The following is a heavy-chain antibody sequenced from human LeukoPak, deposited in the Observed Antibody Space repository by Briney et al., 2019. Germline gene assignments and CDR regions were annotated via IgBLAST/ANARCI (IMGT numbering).Heavy chain of an antibody. V-gene: IGHV3-23*01. Sequence: GGSLRLSCAASGFTFSSYAMSRVRQAPGKGLEWVSAISGSGGSTYYADSVKGRFTISRDNSKNTLYLQMNSLRAEDTAVYYCAAPRPYCSSTSCHSYYYYGMDVWGQGTTVTVSS. CDR1: GFTFSSYA. D-gene: IGHD2-2*01. CDR2: ISGSGGST. J-gene: IGHJ6*02. CDR3: AAPRPYCSSTSCHSYYYYGMDV.